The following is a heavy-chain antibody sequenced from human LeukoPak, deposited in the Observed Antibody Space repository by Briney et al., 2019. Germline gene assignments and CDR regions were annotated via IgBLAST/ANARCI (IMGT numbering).Heavy chain of an antibody. CDR1: GYTSSNYC. Sequence: GASVKVSCKASGYTSSNYCIHWLRQAPGQGFEWMGIFNPTYSTPIYAQTFEGRVTMTSDMSTSTFYMEPSTLRSEDTAVYFCSKDPRNILTGDFDDFDIWGQGTMVLVSS. J-gene: IGHJ3*02. CDR3: SKDPRNILTGDFDDFDI. D-gene: IGHD3-9*01. CDR2: FNPTYSTP. V-gene: IGHV1-46*01.